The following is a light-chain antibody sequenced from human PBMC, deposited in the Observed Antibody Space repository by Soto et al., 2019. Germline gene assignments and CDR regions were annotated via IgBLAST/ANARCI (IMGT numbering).Light chain of an antibody. CDR1: QSITAS. Sequence: DIQMTQSPSALSASVGDTVTITCRASQSITASLAWYQHKPGEAPKLLIYDVSSLGSGVPSRFSGSGSGTEFTLTISSLQPDDFATYYCQQYNSYSTFGQGTKVDIK. CDR2: DVS. J-gene: IGKJ1*01. CDR3: QQYNSYST. V-gene: IGKV1-5*01.